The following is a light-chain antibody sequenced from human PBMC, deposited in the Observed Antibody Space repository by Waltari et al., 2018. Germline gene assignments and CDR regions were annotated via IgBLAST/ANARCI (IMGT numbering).Light chain of an antibody. V-gene: IGKV3-15*01. CDR1: QGVTSN. CDR3: QQYNNWPYT. Sequence: EIVMMQSPATLSVSPGERATLSCRASQGVTSNLAWYQQKPGQAPRLLIYTASTRATGIPARFSGSGSGTEFTLTISSLQSEDFAVYYCQQYNNWPYTFGQGTKLEIK. CDR2: TAS. J-gene: IGKJ2*01.